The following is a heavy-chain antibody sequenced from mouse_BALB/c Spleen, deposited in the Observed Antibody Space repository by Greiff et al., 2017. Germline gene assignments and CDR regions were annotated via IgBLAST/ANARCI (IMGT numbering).Heavy chain of an antibody. V-gene: IGHV5-6*01. CDR3: ARDSNYYGSSLAY. J-gene: IGHJ3*01. Sequence: EVKLVESGGDLVKPGGSLKLSCAASGFTFSSYGMSWVRQTPDKRLEWVATISSGGSYTYYPDTVTGRFTISRDNAKNTLYLEMSSLRSEDTAMYYCARDSNYYGSSLAYWGQGTLVTVSA. CDR2: ISSGGSYT. D-gene: IGHD1-1*01. CDR1: GFTFSSYG.